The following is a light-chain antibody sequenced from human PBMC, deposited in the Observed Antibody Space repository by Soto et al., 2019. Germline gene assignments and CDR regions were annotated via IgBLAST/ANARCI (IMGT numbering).Light chain of an antibody. CDR2: DVS. CDR3: SSYTSISTLV. CDR1: SSDVGGYNY. Sequence: QSVLTQPASVSGSPGQSITISCTGTSSDVGGYNYVSWYQQHPGKAPKLMIYDVSSRPSGVSNRFSGSKSGNTASLTISGLQAEDEADYYCSSYTSISTLVFGGGTKLTVL. J-gene: IGLJ2*01. V-gene: IGLV2-14*01.